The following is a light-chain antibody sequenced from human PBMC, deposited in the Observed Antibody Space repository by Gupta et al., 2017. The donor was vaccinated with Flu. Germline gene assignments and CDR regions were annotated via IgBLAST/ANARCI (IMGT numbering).Light chain of an antibody. CDR3: SALDSSLSARV. CDR1: SNIVGNQG. Sequence: QAGLTQPPSVSKGLRQTATLTCTGNSNIVGNQGAAWLQQHQGHPPKLLSYRNNNRPSGISERFSASRSGNTASLTITGLQPEDEADYYCSALDSSLSARVFGGGTNLTVL. J-gene: IGLJ3*02. V-gene: IGLV10-54*02. CDR2: RNN.